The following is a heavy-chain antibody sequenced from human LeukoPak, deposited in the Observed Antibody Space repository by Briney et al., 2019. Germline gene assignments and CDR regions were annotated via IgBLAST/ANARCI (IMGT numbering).Heavy chain of an antibody. V-gene: IGHV3-9*01. CDR1: GFTFDDYA. J-gene: IGHJ4*02. CDR2: ISWNSGSI. Sequence: GGSLRLSCAASGFTFDDYAMHWVRQAPGKGLEWVSGISWNSGSIGYADSVKGRFTISRDNAKNSLYLQMNSLRAEDTAVYYCAKVRTKWFQGSYYDYWGQGTLVTVSS. D-gene: IGHD3-22*01. CDR3: AKVRTKWFQGSYYDY.